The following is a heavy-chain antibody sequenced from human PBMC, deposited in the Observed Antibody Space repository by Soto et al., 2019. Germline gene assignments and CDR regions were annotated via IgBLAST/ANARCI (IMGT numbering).Heavy chain of an antibody. V-gene: IGHV4-30-2*01. CDR3: ARVGEWELLDY. CDR1: GGSISSGGYS. Sequence: PSETLSLTCAVSGGSISSGGYSWSWIRQPPGKGLEWIGYIYHSGSTYYNPSLKSRVTISVDRSKNQFSLKLSSVTAADTAVYYCARVGEWELLDYWGQGTLVTVSS. J-gene: IGHJ4*02. CDR2: IYHSGST. D-gene: IGHD1-26*01.